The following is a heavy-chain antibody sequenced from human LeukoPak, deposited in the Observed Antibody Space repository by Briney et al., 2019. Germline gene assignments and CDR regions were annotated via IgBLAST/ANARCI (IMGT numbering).Heavy chain of an antibody. D-gene: IGHD2-2*01. Sequence: SQTLSLTCTVSGGSISSGGYYWSWIRQHPGKGLEWIGYIYYSGSTNYNPSLKSRVTISVDTSKNQFSLKLSSVTAADTAVYYCARGSYCSSTSCYAGAPYYYYGMDVWGKGTTVTVSS. CDR2: IYYSGST. V-gene: IGHV4-31*03. CDR1: GGSISSGGYY. CDR3: ARGSYCSSTSCYAGAPYYYYGMDV. J-gene: IGHJ6*04.